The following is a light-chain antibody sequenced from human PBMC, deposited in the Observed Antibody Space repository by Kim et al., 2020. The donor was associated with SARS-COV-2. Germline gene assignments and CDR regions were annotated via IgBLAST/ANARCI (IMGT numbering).Light chain of an antibody. J-gene: IGLJ2*01. CDR2: QDS. CDR1: KLGDKY. Sequence: ELTLPPSVSVSPGQTASITCSGDKLGDKYACWYQQKPGQSPVLVIYQDSKRPSGIPERFSGSNSGNTATLTISGTQAMDEADYYCQAWDSSTVVFGGGTQLTVL. CDR3: QAWDSSTVV. V-gene: IGLV3-1*01.